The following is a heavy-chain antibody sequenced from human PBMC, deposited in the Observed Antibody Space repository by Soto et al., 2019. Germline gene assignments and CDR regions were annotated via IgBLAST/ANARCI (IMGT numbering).Heavy chain of an antibody. CDR2: INAGDGNT. D-gene: IGHD3-3*01. V-gene: IGHV1-3*01. CDR1: GYTFSNYA. Sequence: ASVKVSCKASGYTFSNYAMHWVRQAPGQRLEWMGWINAGDGNTRYAPKLQGRVTITTDTSTSTAYMELRSLRSDDTAVYYCARANRIFGVVYYYYYGMDVWGQGTTVTVSS. CDR3: ARANRIFGVVYYYYYGMDV. J-gene: IGHJ6*02.